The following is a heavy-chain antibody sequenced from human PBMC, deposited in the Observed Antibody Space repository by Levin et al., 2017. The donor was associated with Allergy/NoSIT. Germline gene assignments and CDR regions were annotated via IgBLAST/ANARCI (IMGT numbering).Heavy chain of an antibody. J-gene: IGHJ6*02. V-gene: IGHV3-23*01. CDR2: ITDSGDRT. Sequence: GGSLRLSCAGSGFTFSSYAMNWVRQPPGKGLEWVSSITDSGDRTYYSDSVRGRFTISRDNSKSMLYLQINSLRAEDTAVYYCARDQYSGSYRTPTYGMDVWGQGTTVTVSS. D-gene: IGHD1-26*01. CDR3: ARDQYSGSYRTPTYGMDV. CDR1: GFTFSSYA.